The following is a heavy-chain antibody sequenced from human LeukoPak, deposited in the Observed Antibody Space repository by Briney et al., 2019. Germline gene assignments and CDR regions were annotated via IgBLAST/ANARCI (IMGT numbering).Heavy chain of an antibody. CDR3: ARGVDDSSGYYSSGMDYMDV. CDR2: IYYSGST. J-gene: IGHJ6*03. D-gene: IGHD3-22*01. CDR1: GGSISSYY. V-gene: IGHV4-59*01. Sequence: SETLSLTCTVSGGSISSYYWSWIRQPPGKGLEWIGYIYYSGSTNYNPSLKCRVTISVDTSKNQFSLKLSSVTAADTAVYYCARGVDDSSGYYSSGMDYMDVWGKGTTVTVSS.